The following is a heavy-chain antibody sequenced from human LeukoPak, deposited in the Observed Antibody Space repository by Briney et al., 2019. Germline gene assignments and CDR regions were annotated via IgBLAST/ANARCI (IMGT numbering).Heavy chain of an antibody. Sequence: PSETLSLTCPVYGGSFSGYYWSWIRQPPGKGREWIGEINHSGSTNYNPSLKSQVTISVDTSKNQLSLKLSSVAAADTAVYYCARTGPRYYYMDVWGKGTTVTVSS. CDR1: GGSFSGYY. CDR2: INHSGST. J-gene: IGHJ6*03. CDR3: ARTGPRYYYMDV. V-gene: IGHV4-34*01.